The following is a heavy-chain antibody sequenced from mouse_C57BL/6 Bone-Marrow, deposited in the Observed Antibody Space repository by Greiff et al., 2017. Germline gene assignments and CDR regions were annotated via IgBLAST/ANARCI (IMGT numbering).Heavy chain of an antibody. V-gene: IGHV8-12*01. D-gene: IGHD1-1*01. J-gene: IGHJ3*01. Sequence: QVTLKESGPGILQSSQTLSLTCSFSGFSLSTSGMGVSWLRQPSGKGLEWLAHIYWDDDKRYNPSLKSPPPISKDTSRNQVFLKITSGDTADTATYYCARRRSYGWCAYWGQGTLVTVSA. CDR2: IYWDDDK. CDR1: GFSLSTSGMG. CDR3: ARRRSYGWCAY.